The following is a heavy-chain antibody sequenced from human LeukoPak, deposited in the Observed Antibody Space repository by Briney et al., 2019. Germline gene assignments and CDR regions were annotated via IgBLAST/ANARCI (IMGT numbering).Heavy chain of an antibody. CDR1: GDSISSYNW. V-gene: IGHV4-4*02. J-gene: IGHJ4*02. D-gene: IGHD3-10*01. Sequence: SETLSLTCNVPGDSISSYNWWNWVRQPPGKGLEWIGEIYQSGTTNYNPSLKSRATISVDESKNQFSLKLSSVTAADTALYYCARVPYYGSGTFTDYWGQGTLVTVSP. CDR2: IYQSGTT. CDR3: ARVPYYGSGTFTDY.